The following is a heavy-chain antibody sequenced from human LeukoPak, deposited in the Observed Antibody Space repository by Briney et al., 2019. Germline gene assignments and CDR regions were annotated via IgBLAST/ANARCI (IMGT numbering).Heavy chain of an antibody. CDR3: ARINGIAAAGNWFDP. J-gene: IGHJ5*02. V-gene: IGHV4-59*01. Sequence: SETLSLTCTVSGGSISGYYWSWIRQPPGKGLEWIGYIYYSGSTNHNPSLKSRVTISVDTSKNQFSLKLSSVTAADTAVYYCARINGIAAAGNWFDPWGQGTLVTVSS. CDR1: GGSISGYY. CDR2: IYYSGST. D-gene: IGHD6-13*01.